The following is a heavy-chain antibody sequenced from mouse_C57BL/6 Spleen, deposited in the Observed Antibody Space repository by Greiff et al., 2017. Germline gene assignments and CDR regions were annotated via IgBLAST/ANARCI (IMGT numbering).Heavy chain of an antibody. V-gene: IGHV1-84*01. D-gene: IGHD1-1*01. CDR3: ARGTTVVATRDISVDY. J-gene: IGHJ2*01. Sequence: QVQLLQSGPELVKPGASVKISCKASGYTFTDYYINWVKQRPGQGLEWIGWIYPGSGNTKYNEKFKGKATLTVDTSTSTDYMQLSRLTSEDSAVYFCARGTTVVATRDISVDYWGQGTTLTVSS. CDR2: IYPGSGNT. CDR1: GYTFTDYY.